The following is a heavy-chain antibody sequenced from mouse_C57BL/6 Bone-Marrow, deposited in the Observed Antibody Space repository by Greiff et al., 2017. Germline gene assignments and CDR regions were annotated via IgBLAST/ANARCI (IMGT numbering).Heavy chain of an antibody. CDR1: GFTFSDAW. CDR3: TRPLALLRSPWFAY. J-gene: IGHJ3*01. D-gene: IGHD1-2*01. CDR2: IRHKANNPAT. V-gene: IGHV6-6*01. Sequence: EVQRVESGGGLVQPGGSMKLSCAASGFTFSDAWMDWVRQSPEKGLEWVAEIRHKANNPATYYAESVKGRFTISRDDSKSSVYLQVNSLRAEDTCIDYCTRPLALLRSPWFAYWGQGTLVTVSA.